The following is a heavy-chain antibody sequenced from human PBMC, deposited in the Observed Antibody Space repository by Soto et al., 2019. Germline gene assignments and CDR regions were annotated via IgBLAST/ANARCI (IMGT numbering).Heavy chain of an antibody. Sequence: GASVKVSCKASGYTFTSYAMHWVRQAPGQRLEWMGWINAGNGNTKYSQKFQGRVTITRDTSASTAYMELSSLRFEDTAVYYCARSIVVVTALDYWGQGTLVTVS. V-gene: IGHV1-3*01. CDR2: INAGNGNT. CDR3: ARSIVVVTALDY. D-gene: IGHD2-21*02. J-gene: IGHJ4*02. CDR1: GYTFTSYA.